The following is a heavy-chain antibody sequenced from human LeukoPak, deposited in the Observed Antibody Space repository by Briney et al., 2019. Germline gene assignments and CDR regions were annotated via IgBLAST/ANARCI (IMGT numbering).Heavy chain of an antibody. V-gene: IGHV3-21*01. Sequence: PGGSLRLSCAASGFTFCTYTMNWVRQAPGKGLEWVSSISSSSSYIYYADSVKGRFTISRDNAKKSVYLQMNSLRAEDTAVYYCARDTGERAYSGYGIAYWGQGTLVTVSS. CDR3: ARDTGERAYSGYGIAY. CDR2: ISSSSSYI. CDR1: GFTFCTYT. D-gene: IGHD5-12*01. J-gene: IGHJ4*02.